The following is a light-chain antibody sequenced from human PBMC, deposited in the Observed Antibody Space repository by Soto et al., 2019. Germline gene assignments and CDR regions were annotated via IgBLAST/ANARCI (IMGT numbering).Light chain of an antibody. CDR3: QYYNDYCGT. Sequence: DIQLTQSPSTLSASVGDRVTITCRASQTISSWLAWYQQKPGKAPNLLIYKTSKLESGVPSRFSGSGSGPEFTLHITSLQPDAFSTYSCQYYNDYCGTFGKGTKVKIK. J-gene: IGKJ1*01. V-gene: IGKV1-5*03. CDR1: QTISSW. CDR2: KTS.